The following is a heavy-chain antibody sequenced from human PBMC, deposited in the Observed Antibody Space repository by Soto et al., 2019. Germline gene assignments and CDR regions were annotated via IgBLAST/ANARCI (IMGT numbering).Heavy chain of an antibody. CDR2: IWYDGSNK. CDR3: ARLSSGYDLNFDY. V-gene: IGHV3-33*01. CDR1: GFTFIRYG. J-gene: IGHJ4*02. D-gene: IGHD5-12*01. Sequence: PGGSLRLSCAASGFTFIRYGMHWVRQAPGKGLEWVAVIWYDGSNKYYGDFVKGRFTISRDNSKNTLYLQMNSLRAEDTAVYYCARLSSGYDLNFDYWGQGTLVTVSS.